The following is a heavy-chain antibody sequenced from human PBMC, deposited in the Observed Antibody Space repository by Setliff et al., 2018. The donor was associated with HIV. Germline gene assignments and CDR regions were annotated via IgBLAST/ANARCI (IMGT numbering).Heavy chain of an antibody. V-gene: IGHV3-74*01. CDR3: ATVGGGGGLDD. CDR1: GFSFSSYW. CDR2: MNTDGSST. J-gene: IGHJ4*02. Sequence: GSLRLSCAASGFSFSSYWMHWVRQAPGKGLVWVFGMNTDGSSTRYADSVKGRFAISRDNAKNMLYLQMNGLKTEDTAVYYCATVGGGGGLDDWGQGTLVTVSS. D-gene: IGHD3-16*01.